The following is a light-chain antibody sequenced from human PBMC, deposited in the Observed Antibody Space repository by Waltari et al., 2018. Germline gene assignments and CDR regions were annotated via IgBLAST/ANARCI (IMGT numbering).Light chain of an antibody. Sequence: DIQMTQSPSSLSASVGDRVTITCQASQDISNYLNWYQQKPGKAPKLLIYDASNLQSGVSSRFSGSGSGTDFTLTINSLQPEDIATYYCQQFNASPRTFGQGTNVEIK. V-gene: IGKV1-33*01. CDR3: QQFNASPRT. CDR2: DAS. J-gene: IGKJ1*01. CDR1: QDISNY.